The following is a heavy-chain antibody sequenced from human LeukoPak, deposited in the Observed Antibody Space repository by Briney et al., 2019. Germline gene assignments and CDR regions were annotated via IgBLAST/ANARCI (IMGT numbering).Heavy chain of an antibody. V-gene: IGHV1-69*06. CDR3: ATCSGGSCYLDAFDI. J-gene: IGHJ3*02. Sequence: ASVKVSCKASGGTFSSYAISWVRQAPGQGLEWMGGIIPIFGTANYAQKFQGRVTMTEDTSTDTAYMELSSLRSEDTAVYYCATCSGGSCYLDAFDIWGQGTMVTVSS. D-gene: IGHD2-15*01. CDR1: GGTFSSYA. CDR2: IIPIFGTA.